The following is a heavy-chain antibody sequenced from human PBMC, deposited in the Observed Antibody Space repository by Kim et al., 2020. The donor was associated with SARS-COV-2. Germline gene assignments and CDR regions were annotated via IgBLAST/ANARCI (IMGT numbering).Heavy chain of an antibody. Sequence: ANYAQKFQGRVTITADESTSTAYMELSSLRSEDTAVYYCASSIPKTGIPYWGQGTLVTVSS. J-gene: IGHJ4*02. V-gene: IGHV1-69*01. CDR3: ASSIPKTGIPY. D-gene: IGHD1-1*01. CDR2: A.